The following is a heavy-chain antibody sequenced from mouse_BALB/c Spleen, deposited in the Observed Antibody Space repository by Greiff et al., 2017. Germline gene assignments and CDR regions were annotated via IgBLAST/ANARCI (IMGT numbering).Heavy chain of an antibody. CDR2: ISSGGGST. V-gene: IGHV5-12-1*01. D-gene: IGHD2-14*01. CDR3: ARQGDRYDDAMDY. Sequence: EVMLVESGGGLVKPGGSLELSCAASGFAFSSYDMSWVRQTPEKRLEWVAYISSGGGSTYYPDTVKGRFTISRDNAKNTLYLQMSSLKSEDTAMYYCARQGDRYDDAMDYWGQGTSVTVSS. J-gene: IGHJ4*01. CDR1: GFAFSSYD.